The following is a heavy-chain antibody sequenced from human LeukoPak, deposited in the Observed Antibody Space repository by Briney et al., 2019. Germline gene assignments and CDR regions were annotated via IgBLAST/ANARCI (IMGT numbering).Heavy chain of an antibody. D-gene: IGHD3-16*02. J-gene: IGHJ4*02. CDR2: INPNSGGT. CDR3: ARDYVHYDYVWGSYRLNY. Sequence: ASVKVSCKASGYTFTGYYMHWVRQAPGQGLEWMGWINPNSGGTNYAQKFQGRVTMTRDTSISTAYMELSRLRSHDTAVYYCARDYVHYDYVWGSYRLNYWGQGTLVTVSS. CDR1: GYTFTGYY. V-gene: IGHV1-2*02.